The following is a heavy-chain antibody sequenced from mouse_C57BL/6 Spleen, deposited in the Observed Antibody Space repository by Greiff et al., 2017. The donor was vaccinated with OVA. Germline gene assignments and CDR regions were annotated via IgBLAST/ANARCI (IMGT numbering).Heavy chain of an antibody. CDR3: ARRTTVVAPYFDY. V-gene: IGHV1-82*01. Sequence: QVQLQQSGPELVKPGASVKISCKASGYAFSSSWMNWVKQRPGKGREWIGRIYPGDGDTNYNGKFKGKATLTADKSSSTAYMQLSSLTSEDSAVYFCARRTTVVAPYFDYWGQGTTLTVSS. CDR2: IYPGDGDT. CDR1: GYAFSSSW. D-gene: IGHD1-1*01. J-gene: IGHJ2*01.